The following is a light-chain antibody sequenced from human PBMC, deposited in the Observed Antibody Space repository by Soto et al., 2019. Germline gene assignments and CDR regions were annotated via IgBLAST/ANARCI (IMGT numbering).Light chain of an antibody. CDR1: SSHVGGYNS. J-gene: IGLJ1*01. V-gene: IGLV2-14*01. CDR3: SSYTSRSGPYV. Sequence: QSALTQPASVSGYPGQSIAISWTGTSSHVGGYNSVSCYHQHPANAPKLRGYEDSNRPSGVSNRLSGSKSGNTASLTISGLPAEEDADSYCSSYTSRSGPYVFGNGTKLTVL. CDR2: EDS.